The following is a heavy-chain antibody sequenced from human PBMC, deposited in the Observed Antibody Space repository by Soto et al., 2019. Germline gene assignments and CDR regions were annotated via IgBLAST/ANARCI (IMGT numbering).Heavy chain of an antibody. D-gene: IGHD3-22*01. CDR1: GYTFTSYY. Sequence: ASVKVSCKASGYTFTSYYMHWVRQAPGQGLEWMGIINPSGGSTSYAQKFQGRVTMTRDTSTSTVYMELSSLRSEDTAVYYCARGLGTMIVVVVYPQTRNFDYWGQGTLVT. CDR3: ARGLGTMIVVVVYPQTRNFDY. J-gene: IGHJ4*02. CDR2: INPSGGST. V-gene: IGHV1-46*01.